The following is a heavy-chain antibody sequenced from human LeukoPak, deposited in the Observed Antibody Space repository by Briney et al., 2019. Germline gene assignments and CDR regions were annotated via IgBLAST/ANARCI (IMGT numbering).Heavy chain of an antibody. J-gene: IGHJ4*02. CDR1: GYTFTSYY. D-gene: IGHD6-6*01. CDR2: INPNSGGT. V-gene: IGHV1-2*02. CDR3: ARARWQLVPYFDS. Sequence: ASVKVSCKASGYTFTSYYMHWVRQAPGQGLAWMGWINPNSGGTNFAQKFQGRVAMTRDTSISTAYLELGSLRSDDTAVYFCARARWQLVPYFDSWGQGTLVTVSS.